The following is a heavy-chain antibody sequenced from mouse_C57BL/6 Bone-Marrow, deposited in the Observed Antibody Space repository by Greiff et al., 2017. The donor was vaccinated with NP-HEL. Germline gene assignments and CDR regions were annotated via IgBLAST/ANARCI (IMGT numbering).Heavy chain of an antibody. CDR1: GYTFTSYW. CDR2: IYPGNSDT. J-gene: IGHJ2*01. V-gene: IGHV1-5*01. D-gene: IGHD4-1*01. Sequence: EVQLQQSGTVLARPGASVKMSCKTSGYTFTSYWMHWVKQRPGQGLEWIGAIYPGNSDTSYNQKFKGKAKLTAVTSASTAYMELSSLTNEDSAVYYCTRGKGNWATFDYWGQGTTLTVSS. CDR3: TRGKGNWATFDY.